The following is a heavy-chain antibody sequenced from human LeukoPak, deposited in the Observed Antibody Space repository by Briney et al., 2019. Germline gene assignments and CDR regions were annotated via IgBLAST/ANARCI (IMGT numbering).Heavy chain of an antibody. V-gene: IGHV4-59*01. D-gene: IGHD7-27*01. Sequence: SETLSLTCTVSGGSISSYYWSWIRQPPGKGLEWIGYIYYSGGTNYNPSLKSRVTISVDTSKNQFSLKLSSVTAADTAVYYCARVAGDNALDAFDIWGQGTMVTVSS. CDR2: IYYSGGT. CDR3: ARVAGDNALDAFDI. J-gene: IGHJ3*02. CDR1: GGSISSYY.